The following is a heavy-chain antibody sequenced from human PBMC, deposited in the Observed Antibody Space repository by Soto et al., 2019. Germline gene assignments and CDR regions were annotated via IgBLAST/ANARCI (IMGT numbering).Heavy chain of an antibody. CDR1: GFSLTTYGMC. CDR2: IDWDDNK. Sequence: SGPTLVNPTQTLTLTCTFSGFSLTTYGMCVNWIRQSPGKALEWLALIDWDDNKFYNISLKTRLTISRDTSKNQVVLTMTNMDPVDTATYYCAPSTTVPSRLNWFDPWGQGILVTVSS. J-gene: IGHJ5*02. V-gene: IGHV2-70*12. CDR3: APSTTVPSRLNWFDP. D-gene: IGHD4-17*01.